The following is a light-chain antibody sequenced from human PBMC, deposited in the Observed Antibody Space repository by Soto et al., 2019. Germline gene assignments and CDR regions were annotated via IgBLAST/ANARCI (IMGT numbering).Light chain of an antibody. Sequence: DIQLTQSPSSLSASVGDRVTITCRASQGIVNWLTWYQQKPERAPRSLICDASNLQSGVPSRFSGSGSGTDFNLTISSLKPEDFATYYCQQYHTFPFTFGQGTKLEI. CDR3: QQYHTFPFT. CDR1: QGIVNW. CDR2: DAS. J-gene: IGKJ2*01. V-gene: IGKV1D-16*01.